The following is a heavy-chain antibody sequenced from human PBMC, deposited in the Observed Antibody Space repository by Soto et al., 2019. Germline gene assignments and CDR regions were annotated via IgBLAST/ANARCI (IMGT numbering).Heavy chain of an antibody. J-gene: IGHJ6*02. CDR3: AMVDNYVTPTPHDV. D-gene: IGHD3-16*01. Sequence: QVQLVQSGDEVRKPGSSVKVSCKASGYIFVNYGIAWVRQAPGQGLEWMGWISPYSGNTHYASKVQGRLTMTTDTTTSPRHRALGPLTSDNTAGYYWAMVDNYVTPTPHDVWGQGTTVTVSS. CDR1: GYIFVNYG. CDR2: ISPYSGNT. V-gene: IGHV1-18*01.